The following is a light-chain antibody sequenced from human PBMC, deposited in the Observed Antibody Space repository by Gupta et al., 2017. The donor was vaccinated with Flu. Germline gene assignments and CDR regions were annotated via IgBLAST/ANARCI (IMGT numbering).Light chain of an antibody. CDR3: QHYYSYPRT. J-gene: IGKJ1*01. CDR2: AAS. V-gene: IGKV1-8*01. CDR1: QGISSY. Sequence: AIRLTQSPSSFSASTGDRVTITCRARQGISSYLAWYQQKPGKAPKLLIYAASTLQRGVPSRFSGSGSGTDFTLTISCLKSEDFATYYCQHYYSYPRTFGRGTKVEIK.